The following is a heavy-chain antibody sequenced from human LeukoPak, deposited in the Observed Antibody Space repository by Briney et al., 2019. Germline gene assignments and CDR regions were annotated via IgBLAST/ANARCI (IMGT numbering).Heavy chain of an antibody. Sequence: GGSLRLSCAASGFTFSSYSMNWVRQAPGKGLEWVSYISSSSSTINYADSVKGRFTISRDNAKNSLYLQMNSLRAEDTAVYYCARAGLGSRNYYYYYMDVWGKGTTVTVPS. CDR1: GFTFSSYS. J-gene: IGHJ6*03. CDR2: ISSSSSTI. D-gene: IGHD1-26*01. CDR3: ARAGLGSRNYYYYYMDV. V-gene: IGHV3-48*04.